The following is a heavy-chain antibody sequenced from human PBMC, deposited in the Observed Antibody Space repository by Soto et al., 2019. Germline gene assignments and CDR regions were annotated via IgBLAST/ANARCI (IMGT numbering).Heavy chain of an antibody. CDR1: GCTFSSYA. V-gene: IGHV1-69*13. CDR3: ARENCSGGSCYSEFYYYYGMDV. D-gene: IGHD2-15*01. Sequence: SVKVSCKASGCTFSSYAISWVRQAPGQGLEWMGGIIPIFGTANYAQKFQGRVTITADESTSTAYMELSSLRSEDTAVYYCARENCSGGSCYSEFYYYYGMDVWGQGTTVTVSS. CDR2: IIPIFGTA. J-gene: IGHJ6*02.